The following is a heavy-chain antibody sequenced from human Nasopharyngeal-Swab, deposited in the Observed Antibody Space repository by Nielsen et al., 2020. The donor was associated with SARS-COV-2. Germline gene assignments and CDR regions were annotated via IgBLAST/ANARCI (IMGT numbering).Heavy chain of an antibody. J-gene: IGHJ4*02. D-gene: IGHD6-13*01. CDR3: ARDRSSWYPYYFDY. Sequence: WIRQPPGEGLEWIGSLSSLGSPYSPPSLKSRVTISVDTSKNQFSLKLSSVTAADTAVYYCARDRSSWYPYYFDYWGQGTLVTVSS. CDR2: LSSLGSP. V-gene: IGHV4-39*07.